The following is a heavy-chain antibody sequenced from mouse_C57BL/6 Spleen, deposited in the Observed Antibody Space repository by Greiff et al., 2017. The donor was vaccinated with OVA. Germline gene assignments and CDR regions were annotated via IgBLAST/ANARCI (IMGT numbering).Heavy chain of an antibody. CDR3: VREVGSSYWFAY. V-gene: IGHV10-1*01. CDR2: IRSKSNNYAT. J-gene: IGHJ3*01. Sequence: EVQLVESGGGLVQPKGSLKLSCAASGFSFNTYAMNWVRQAPGKGLEWVARIRSKSNNYATYYADSVKDRFTISRDDSESMLYLQMNNLKTEDTAMYYCVREVGSSYWFAYWGQGTLVTVSA. CDR1: GFSFNTYA. D-gene: IGHD1-1*01.